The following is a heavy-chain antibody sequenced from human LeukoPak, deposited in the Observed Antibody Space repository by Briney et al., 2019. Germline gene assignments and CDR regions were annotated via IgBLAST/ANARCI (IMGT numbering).Heavy chain of an antibody. CDR1: GGSISSGYY. V-gene: IGHV4-38-2*02. Sequence: PSETLSLTCTVSGGSISSGYYWGWIRQPPGKGLEWIGSVFHSGITYYKPSLKSRVTISVDTSKNQFSLKLSSVTAADTAVYYCARAFGGVVDYWGQGTLVTVSS. CDR2: VFHSGIT. J-gene: IGHJ4*02. CDR3: ARAFGGVVDY. D-gene: IGHD3-16*01.